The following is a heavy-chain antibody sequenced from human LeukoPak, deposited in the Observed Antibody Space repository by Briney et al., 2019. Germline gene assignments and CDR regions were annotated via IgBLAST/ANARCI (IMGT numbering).Heavy chain of an antibody. CDR2: ISYDGSNK. CDR3: AKDSGIVVVYFDY. J-gene: IGHJ4*02. CDR1: GFTFSSYG. V-gene: IGHV3-30*18. Sequence: QSGGSLRPSCAASGFTFSSYGMHWVRQAPGKGLEWVAVISYDGSNKYYADSVKGRFTISRDNSKNTLYLQMNSLRAEDTAVYYCAKDSGIVVVYFDYWGQGTLVTVSS. D-gene: IGHD3-22*01.